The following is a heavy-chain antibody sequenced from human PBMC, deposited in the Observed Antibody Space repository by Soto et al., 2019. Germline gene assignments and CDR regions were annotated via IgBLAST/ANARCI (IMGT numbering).Heavy chain of an antibody. D-gene: IGHD5-12*01. J-gene: IGHJ4*02. CDR1: GGSVISGSYY. Sequence: SETLSLTCTFSGGSVISGSYYWSWIRQPPGKGLEWIGYIYYSGSTNYNPSLKGRVTISVDTSKNQFSLKLSSVTAADTAVYYCARAREMATITDYWGQGTLVTVSS. CDR2: IYYSGST. CDR3: ARAREMATITDY. V-gene: IGHV4-61*01.